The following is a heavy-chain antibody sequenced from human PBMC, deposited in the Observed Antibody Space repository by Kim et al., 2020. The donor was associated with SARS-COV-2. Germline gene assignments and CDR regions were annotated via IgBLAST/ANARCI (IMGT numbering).Heavy chain of an antibody. Sequence: SETLSLTCTVSGGSVSSGSYYWSWIRQPPGKGLEWIGYIYYSGSTNYNPSLKSRVTISVDTSKNQFSLKLSSVTAADTAVYYCARERRYYDFWSGLRPVLFDYWGQGTLVTVSS. CDR2: IYYSGST. CDR1: GGSVSSGSYY. V-gene: IGHV4-61*01. CDR3: ARERRYYDFWSGLRPVLFDY. D-gene: IGHD3-3*01. J-gene: IGHJ4*02.